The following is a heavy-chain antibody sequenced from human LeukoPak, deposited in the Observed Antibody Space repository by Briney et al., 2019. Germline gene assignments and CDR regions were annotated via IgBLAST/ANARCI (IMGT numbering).Heavy chain of an antibody. Sequence: QTGGSLRLSCAASGFTFSSYNMNWVRQAPGKGLEWVANIKEDGSEKYYVDSVKGRFTISRDNAKNSLYLQMNSLRAEDTAVYYCMRGGGVWGQGTLVTVSS. CDR1: GFTFSSYN. CDR2: IKEDGSEK. D-gene: IGHD3-16*01. J-gene: IGHJ4*02. V-gene: IGHV3-7*01. CDR3: MRGGGV.